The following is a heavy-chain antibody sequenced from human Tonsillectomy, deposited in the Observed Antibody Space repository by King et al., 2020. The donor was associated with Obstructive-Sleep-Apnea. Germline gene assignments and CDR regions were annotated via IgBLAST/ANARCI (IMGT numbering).Heavy chain of an antibody. CDR2: ISCSSSYL. V-gene: IGHV3-21*01. J-gene: IGHJ3*02. D-gene: IGHD4-17*01. CDR1: GFTFSSYS. CDR3: AGVGGDYVDAFDI. Sequence: VQLVESGGGLVKPGGSLRLSCAASGFTFSSYSMNWVRQAPGKGLEWVSSISCSSSYLYYADSVKGRFTISRDNAKNSLYLQMNSLRAEDTAVYYCAGVGGDYVDAFDIWGQGTMVTVSS.